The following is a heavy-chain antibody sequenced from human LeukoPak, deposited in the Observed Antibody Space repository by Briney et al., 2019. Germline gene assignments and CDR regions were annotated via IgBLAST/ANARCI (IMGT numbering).Heavy chain of an antibody. Sequence: SETLSLTCTVSSGSINSYYWNWIRQPPGKGLEWIGRIYSSGSTNYSPSLKSRVTISVDTSKNQFSLKLSSVTAADTAVYYCARSSIIWYGPFQHWGQGTLVTVSS. J-gene: IGHJ1*01. V-gene: IGHV4-59*01. CDR2: IYSSGST. CDR3: ARSSIIWYGPFQH. D-gene: IGHD6-13*01. CDR1: SGSINSYY.